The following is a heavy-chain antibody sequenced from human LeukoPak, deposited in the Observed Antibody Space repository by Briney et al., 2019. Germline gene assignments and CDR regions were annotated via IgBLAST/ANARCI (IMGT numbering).Heavy chain of an antibody. V-gene: IGHV3-7*01. D-gene: IGHD3-3*01. Sequence: GGSLRLSCVASGFTFSSYWMNWVRQTPGKGLEWVANIKEDGSETYYVDSVKGRFTISRDNAKDSLYLQMNNLRAGDTAVYYCARPPADFWIGRAFDIWGQGTVVTVAS. J-gene: IGHJ3*02. CDR1: GFTFSSYW. CDR2: IKEDGSET. CDR3: ARPPADFWIGRAFDI.